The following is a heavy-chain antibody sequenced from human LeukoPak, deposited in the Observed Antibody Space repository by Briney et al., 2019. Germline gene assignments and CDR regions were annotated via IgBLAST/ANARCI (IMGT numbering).Heavy chain of an antibody. D-gene: IGHD3-10*01. Sequence: KHGESLKISCKGSGYTFANYWIGWVRQMPGKGLEWMGIIYPGDSYSRYSPSFQGQVTISADKSISTAYLQWSSLKASDTAMYYCARHGELGYYFEYWGQGTLVTVSS. CDR3: ARHGELGYYFEY. CDR1: GYTFANYW. J-gene: IGHJ4*02. V-gene: IGHV5-51*01. CDR2: IYPGDSYS.